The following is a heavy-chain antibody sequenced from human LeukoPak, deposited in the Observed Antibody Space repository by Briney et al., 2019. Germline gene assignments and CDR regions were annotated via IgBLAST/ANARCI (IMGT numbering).Heavy chain of an antibody. CDR3: ARGAYQIVVVTAPTY. CDR1: GFTFSNYT. V-gene: IGHV3-30-3*01. J-gene: IGHJ4*02. CDR2: LSSDGSNQ. Sequence: GGPLRLSCAASGFTFSNYTMHWVRKAPGKGLEWVAVLSSDGSNQYYEDSVKGRFTISRDISKNTLYLQMTSLRAEDTAVYYCARGAYQIVVVTAPTYWGQGTLVTVSS. D-gene: IGHD2-21*02.